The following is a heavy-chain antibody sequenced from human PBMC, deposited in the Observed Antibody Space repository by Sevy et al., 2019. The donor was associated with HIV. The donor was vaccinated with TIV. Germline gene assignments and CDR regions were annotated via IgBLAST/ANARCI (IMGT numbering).Heavy chain of an antibody. J-gene: IGHJ4*02. CDR2: IYYSGST. CDR1: GGSISSSSYY. Sequence: SETLSLTCTVSGGSISSSSYYWGWIRQPPGKGLEWIGSIYYSGSTYYNPSLKSRVTISVDTSKNQFSLKRSSVTAADTAVYYCARHQHPRRFRIAVAGTGKYYFDYWGQGTLVTVSS. V-gene: IGHV4-39*01. CDR3: ARHQHPRRFRIAVAGTGKYYFDY. D-gene: IGHD6-19*01.